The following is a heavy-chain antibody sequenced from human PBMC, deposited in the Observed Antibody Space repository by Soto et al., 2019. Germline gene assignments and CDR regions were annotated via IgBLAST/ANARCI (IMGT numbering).Heavy chain of an antibody. CDR3: PRVLYGSGSYNWFDP. CDR1: GGSVSSGSYY. CDR2: IYYSGST. J-gene: IGHJ5*02. D-gene: IGHD3-10*01. V-gene: IGHV4-61*01. Sequence: SETLSLTCTVSGGSVSSGSYYWSWIRQPPGKGLEWIGYIYYSGSTNYNPSLKSRVTISVDTSKNQFSLKLSSVTAADTAVYYCPRVLYGSGSYNWFDPWGQGTLVTVSS.